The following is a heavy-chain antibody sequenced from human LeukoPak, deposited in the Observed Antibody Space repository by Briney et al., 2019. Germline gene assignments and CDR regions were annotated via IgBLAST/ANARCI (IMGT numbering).Heavy chain of an antibody. CDR3: ARAAPGGGLLP. CDR2: INHSGST. J-gene: IGHJ4*02. CDR1: GGSFSGYY. D-gene: IGHD2-15*01. Sequence: SETLSLTCAVYGGSFSGYYWSWIRQPPGKGLEWIGEINHSGSTNYNPSLKSRVTISADTSKNQFSLKLSSVTAADTAVYYCARAAPGGGLLPWGQGTLVTVSS. V-gene: IGHV4-34*01.